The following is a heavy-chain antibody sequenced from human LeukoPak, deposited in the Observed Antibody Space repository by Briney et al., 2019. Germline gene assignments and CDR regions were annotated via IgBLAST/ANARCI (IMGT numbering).Heavy chain of an antibody. D-gene: IGHD2-21*02. V-gene: IGHV4-34*01. J-gene: IGHJ4*02. Sequence: SETLSLTCAVYGGSFSGYYWSWIRQPPGKGLEWIGEINHSGSTNYNPSLKSRVTISVDTSKNQFSLKLSSVTAADTAVYYCAKSRGSCGYDCYSDYWGQGTLVTVSS. CDR1: GGSFSGYY. CDR2: INHSGST. CDR3: AKSRGSCGYDCYSDY.